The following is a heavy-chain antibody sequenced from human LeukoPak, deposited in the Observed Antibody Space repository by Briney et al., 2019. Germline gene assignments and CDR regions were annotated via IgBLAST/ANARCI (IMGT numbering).Heavy chain of an antibody. J-gene: IGHJ4*02. D-gene: IGHD1-26*01. Sequence: GGSLRLSRTASGFSFGVFALSWVRQAPGKGLEWVTFIRSKAYGGTTEYAASVKGRFTISRDDSKSIAYLQMKSLKIDDTAVYYCTRGQWELRYWGQGTLVTVSS. CDR3: TRGQWELRY. CDR2: IRSKAYGGTT. CDR1: GFSFGVFA. V-gene: IGHV3-49*04.